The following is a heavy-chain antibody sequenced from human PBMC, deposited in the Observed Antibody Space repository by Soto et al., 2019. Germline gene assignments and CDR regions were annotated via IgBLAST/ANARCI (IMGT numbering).Heavy chain of an antibody. J-gene: IGHJ5*02. CDR1: GGSFSGYY. D-gene: IGHD3-10*01. CDR2: INHSGST. V-gene: IGHV4-34*01. CDR3: ARGMTYYYGSGSYRWYHNWLDP. Sequence: SETLSLTCAVYGGSFSGYYWSWIRQPPGKGLEWIGEINHSGSTNYNPSLKSRVTISVDTSKNQFSLKLSSVTAADTAVYYCARGMTYYYGSGSYRWYHNWLDPWGQGTLVTVSS.